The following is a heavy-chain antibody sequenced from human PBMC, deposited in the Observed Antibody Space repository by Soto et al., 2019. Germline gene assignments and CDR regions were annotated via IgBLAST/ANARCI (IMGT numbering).Heavy chain of an antibody. CDR3: ARDLGYDFWSGYYSGWFDP. CDR2: INPSGGST. Sequence: ASVKVSCKASGYTFTSYYMHWVRQAPGQGLKWMGIINPSGGSTSYAQRLQGRVTMTRDTSTSTVYMELSSLRSEDTAVYYCARDLGYDFWSGYYSGWFDPWGQGTLVTVSS. D-gene: IGHD3-3*01. CDR1: GYTFTSYY. J-gene: IGHJ5*02. V-gene: IGHV1-46*03.